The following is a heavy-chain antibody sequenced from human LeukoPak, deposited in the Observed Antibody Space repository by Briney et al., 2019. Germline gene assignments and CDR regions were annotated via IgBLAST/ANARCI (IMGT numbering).Heavy chain of an antibody. CDR2: ISGSGGHT. CDR3: VRGSVTYSGGYFQH. Sequence: GGSLRLSCVGSGFTFSRSAMSWVRLAPGKGLEWVSGISGSGGHTYYTDSVKGRFTISRDNSKNTLDLQMNTLRAEDTAVYYCVRGSVTYSGGYFQHWGQGTLVTVSS. CDR1: GFTFSRSA. D-gene: IGHD1-26*01. V-gene: IGHV3-23*01. J-gene: IGHJ1*01.